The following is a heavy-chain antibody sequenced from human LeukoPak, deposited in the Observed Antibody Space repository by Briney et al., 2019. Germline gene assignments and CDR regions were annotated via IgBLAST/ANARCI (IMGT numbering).Heavy chain of an antibody. D-gene: IGHD1-7*01. CDR1: GYTFTSYY. Sequence: ASVKVSCKASGYTFTSYYMHWVRQAPGQGLEWMGIINPSGGSTSYAQKFQGRVTMTRDMSTSTVYMELSSLRSEDTAVYYCARVSGTMEFDYWGQGTLVIVSS. CDR2: INPSGGST. J-gene: IGHJ4*02. CDR3: ARVSGTMEFDY. V-gene: IGHV1-46*01.